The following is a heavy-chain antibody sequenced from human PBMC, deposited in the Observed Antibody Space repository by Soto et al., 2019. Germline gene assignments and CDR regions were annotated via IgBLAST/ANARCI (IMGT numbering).Heavy chain of an antibody. CDR3: ARPVGSGWSSDFAY. CDR2: IYPGDSDT. Sequence: GESLKISCKGCGYRFTSYWIGWVRQMPGKGLEWMGIIYPGDSDTRYSPSFQGQVTISTDKSITTAYLQWSSLKASDTAMYYCARPVGSGWSSDFAYWGQGTLVTVSS. V-gene: IGHV5-51*01. D-gene: IGHD6-19*01. J-gene: IGHJ4*02. CDR1: GYRFTSYW.